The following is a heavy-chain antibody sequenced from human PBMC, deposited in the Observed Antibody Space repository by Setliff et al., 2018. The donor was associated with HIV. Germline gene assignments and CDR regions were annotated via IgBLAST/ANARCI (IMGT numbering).Heavy chain of an antibody. CDR3: ARFCSGGSCPDY. CDR1: GDSISSSSYY. CDR2: ISYSGSP. Sequence: SETLSLTCTVSGDSISSSSYYWGWIRQPPGKGLEWIGVISYSGSPHYNPSLKSRVTIGMDTSKNQVSLTLSSVTAVDTAVYYCARFCSGGSCPDYWGQGTLVTVSS. D-gene: IGHD2-15*01. V-gene: IGHV4-61*05. J-gene: IGHJ4*02.